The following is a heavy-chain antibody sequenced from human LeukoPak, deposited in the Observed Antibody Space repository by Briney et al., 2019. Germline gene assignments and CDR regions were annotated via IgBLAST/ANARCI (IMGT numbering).Heavy chain of an antibody. CDR2: IYYSGST. J-gene: IGHJ4*02. V-gene: IGHV4-39*01. D-gene: IGHD2-2*01. Sequence: SETLSLTCTVSGGSISSSSYYWGWIRQPPGTGLEWIGSIYYSGSTYYNPSLKSRVTISVDTSKNQFSLKLSSVTAADTAVYYCARLGLEVPAAMAFDYWGQGTLVTVS. CDR1: GGSISSSSYY. CDR3: ARLGLEVPAAMAFDY.